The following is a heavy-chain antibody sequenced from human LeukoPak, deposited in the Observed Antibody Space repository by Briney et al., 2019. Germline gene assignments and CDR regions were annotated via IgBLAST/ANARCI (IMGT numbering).Heavy chain of an antibody. CDR2: IYHSGST. CDR3: ARDLWDFWSGPRIGGYFDY. Sequence: SQTLSLTCTVSGGSISSGGYYWSWIRQPPGKGLERIGYIYHSGSTYYNPSLKSRVTISVDRSKNQFSLKLSSVTAADTAVYYCARDLWDFWSGPRIGGYFDYWGQGTLVTVSS. J-gene: IGHJ4*02. V-gene: IGHV4-30-2*01. CDR1: GGSISSGGYY. D-gene: IGHD3-3*01.